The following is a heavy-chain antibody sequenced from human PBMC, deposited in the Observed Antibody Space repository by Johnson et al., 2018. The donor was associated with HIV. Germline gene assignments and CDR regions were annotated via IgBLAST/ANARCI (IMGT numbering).Heavy chain of an antibody. D-gene: IGHD6-13*01. Sequence: VQLVESGGGLVQPGGSLRLSCAASGFTVSSNYMSWVRQAPGKGLEWVSFIYSAGSTYYADSVKGRFTLSRDNSKNTLYLQMNSLRAEDTAVYYCARERIAAAGLDAFDIWGQGTMVTVSS. CDR3: ARERIAAAGLDAFDI. CDR1: GFTVSSNY. J-gene: IGHJ3*02. CDR2: IYSAGST. V-gene: IGHV3-66*01.